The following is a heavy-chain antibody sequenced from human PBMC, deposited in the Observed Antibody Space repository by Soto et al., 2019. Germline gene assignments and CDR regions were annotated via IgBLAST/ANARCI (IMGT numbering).Heavy chain of an antibody. J-gene: IGHJ6*02. CDR1: GGTFSNEA. Sequence: SVKVSCKTSGGTFSNEAISWLRQAPGQGLEWMGGIIPIYGTTHYAQKFQGRVKLTADDSTGTAYMELSSLRSEDTGVYYCARDGMGTVVGGMDVWGQGTTVTVSS. CDR3: ARDGMGTVVGGMDV. D-gene: IGHD7-27*01. V-gene: IGHV1-69*13. CDR2: IIPIYGTT.